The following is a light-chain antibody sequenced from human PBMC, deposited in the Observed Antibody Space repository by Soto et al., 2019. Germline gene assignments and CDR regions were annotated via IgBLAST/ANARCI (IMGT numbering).Light chain of an antibody. J-gene: IGKJ1*01. CDR2: GAS. CDR1: HSVSSRY. Sequence: EIVLTQSPGTLSLSPGERATLSCRASHSVSSRYLAWYQQKPGQAPRLLISGASTRATGIPDRFSGSGSGTDFTLTISRLEPEDFAVYYCQQYGNSRWTFGQGTKVEIK. CDR3: QQYGNSRWT. V-gene: IGKV3-20*01.